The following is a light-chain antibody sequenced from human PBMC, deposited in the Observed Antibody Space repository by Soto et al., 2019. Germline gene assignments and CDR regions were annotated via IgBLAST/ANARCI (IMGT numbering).Light chain of an antibody. CDR2: RAS. V-gene: IGKV1-5*03. Sequence: DIRMTQSPSTLSASVGDRVTITCRASQSINNWLAWYQQKPGKAPKLLIYRASSLENGVPSRFSGRGSGTEFIFTITSLQPDDFPTYYCQQSSSASTFGQGTKVEIK. J-gene: IGKJ1*01. CDR3: QQSSSAST. CDR1: QSINNW.